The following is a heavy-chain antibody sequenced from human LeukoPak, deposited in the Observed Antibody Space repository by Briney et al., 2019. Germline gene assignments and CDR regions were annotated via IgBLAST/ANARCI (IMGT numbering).Heavy chain of an antibody. CDR2: IIPIFGTA. J-gene: IGHJ6*03. Sequence: GASVKVSCKASGGTFSSYAISWVRQAPGQGLEWMRGIIPIFGTANYAQKFQGRVTITADESTSTAYMELSSLRSEDTAVYYCARDLTDHYYGRDYYYYVDVWGKGTTVTISS. D-gene: IGHD3-10*01. CDR3: ARDLTDHYYGRDYYYYVDV. V-gene: IGHV1-69*13. CDR1: GGTFSSYA.